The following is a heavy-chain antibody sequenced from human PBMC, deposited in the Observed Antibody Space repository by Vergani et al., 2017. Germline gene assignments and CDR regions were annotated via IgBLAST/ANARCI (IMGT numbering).Heavy chain of an antibody. V-gene: IGHV3-7*01. CDR3: ARDSGGSAHYLHY. Sequence: EVHLEESGGGLVQPGGSLRLSCEASGFNFQIYWMGWVRQTAAKGLEWVANIKRDGTETFYVDSVKGRFTISRDNAKTTLYLQMNSLRDEDRGVYYCARDSGGSAHYLHYWGQGTLVTVAS. CDR1: GFNFQIYW. J-gene: IGHJ1*01. D-gene: IGHD2-15*01. CDR2: IKRDGTET.